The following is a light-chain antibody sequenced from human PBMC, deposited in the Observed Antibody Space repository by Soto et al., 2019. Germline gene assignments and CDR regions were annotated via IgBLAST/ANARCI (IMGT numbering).Light chain of an antibody. CDR2: ETS. CDR1: QNIRTY. CDR3: QESFYAPPR. V-gene: IGKV1-39*01. J-gene: IGKJ1*01. Sequence: IQVTNSASSLSAPVGDRVTITCRASQNIRTYLSWYQQKPGKAPKLLIYETSHLQSGVPSRFSGSGSGTDFTPTITSLQPEDFATDYCQESFYAPPRFGEGTKVDIK.